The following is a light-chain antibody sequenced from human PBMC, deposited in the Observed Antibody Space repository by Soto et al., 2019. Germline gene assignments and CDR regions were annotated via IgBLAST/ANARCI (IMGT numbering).Light chain of an antibody. J-gene: IGLJ2*01. V-gene: IGLV2-14*01. CDR2: EVT. Sequence: QSALTQPASVSASPGQSITISCTGTSSDVGGFNYVSWYQQHPGKAPKLIIYEVTNRPSGVSHRFSGSKSGNTASLTISGLQAEDEADYYCSSYTTSITVIFGGGTKLTVL. CDR1: SSDVGGFNY. CDR3: SSYTTSITVI.